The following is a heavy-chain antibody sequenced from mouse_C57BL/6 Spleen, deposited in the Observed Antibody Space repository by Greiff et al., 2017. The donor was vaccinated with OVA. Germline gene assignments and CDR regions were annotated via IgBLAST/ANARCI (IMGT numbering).Heavy chain of an antibody. CDR2: ISDGGSYT. CDR1: GFTFSSYA. J-gene: IGHJ3*01. V-gene: IGHV5-4*01. Sequence: EVMLVESGGGLVKPGGSLKLSCAASGFTFSSYAMSWVRQTPEKRLEWVATISDGGSYTYYPDNVKGRFTISRDNAKNNLYLQMSHLKSEETAMYYCAREGNYGSSSAWFAYWGQGTLVTVSA. D-gene: IGHD1-1*01. CDR3: AREGNYGSSSAWFAY.